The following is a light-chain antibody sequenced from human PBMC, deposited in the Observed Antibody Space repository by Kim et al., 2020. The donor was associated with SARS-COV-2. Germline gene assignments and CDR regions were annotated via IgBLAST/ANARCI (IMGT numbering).Light chain of an antibody. Sequence: VSPGQTASIACSGDKLGDKYACWYQQKPGQSPVLVIYQDSKRPSGIPGRFSGSNSGNTATLTISGTQAMDEADYYCQAWDSSTEVFGGGTQLTVL. V-gene: IGLV3-1*01. CDR3: QAWDSSTEV. J-gene: IGLJ3*02. CDR1: KLGDKY. CDR2: QDS.